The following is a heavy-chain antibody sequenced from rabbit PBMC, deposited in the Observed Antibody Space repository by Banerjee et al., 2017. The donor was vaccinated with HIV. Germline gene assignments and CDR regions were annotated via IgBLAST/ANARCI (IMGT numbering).Heavy chain of an antibody. Sequence: GLEWIGYIDPVFGSAYYASWVNGRFSISRENTQNTVSLQLNSLTAADTATYFCARGGGLWGPGTLVTVS. V-gene: IGHV1S7*01. CDR2: IDPVFGSA. CDR3: ARGGGL. J-gene: IGHJ4*01.